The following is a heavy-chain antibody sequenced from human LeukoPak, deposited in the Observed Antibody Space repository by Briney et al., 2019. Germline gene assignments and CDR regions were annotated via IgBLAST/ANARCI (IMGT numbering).Heavy chain of an antibody. D-gene: IGHD6-6*01. J-gene: IGHJ6*03. V-gene: IGHV3-23*01. CDR1: GFTFSSYA. CDR2: ISGSGGST. CDR3: AKAGNLVPYYYYYMDV. Sequence: GGSLRLSCAASGFTFSSYAMSWVRQAPGKGLEWVSAISGSGGSTYYADSVKGRFTISRDISKNTLYLQMNSLRAEDTAVYYCAKAGNLVPYYYYYMDVWGKGTTVTVSS.